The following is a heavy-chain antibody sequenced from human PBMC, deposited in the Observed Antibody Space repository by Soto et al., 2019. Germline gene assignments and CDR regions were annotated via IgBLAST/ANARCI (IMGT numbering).Heavy chain of an antibody. CDR3: AKDQSVYRDTADAFDI. V-gene: IGHV3-23*01. D-gene: IGHD5-18*01. Sequence: PGGSLGLSCAASGFTFSSYAMSWVRQAPGKGLEWVSAISGSGGSTYYADSVKGRFTISRDNSKNTLYLQMNSLRAEDTAVYYCAKDQSVYRDTADAFDIWGQGTMVTVSS. CDR2: ISGSGGST. CDR1: GFTFSSYA. J-gene: IGHJ3*02.